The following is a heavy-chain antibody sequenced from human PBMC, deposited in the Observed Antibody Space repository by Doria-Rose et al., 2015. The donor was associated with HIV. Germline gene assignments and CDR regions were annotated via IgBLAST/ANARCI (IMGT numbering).Heavy chain of an antibody. CDR3: ARIKSSRWYHKYSFDF. J-gene: IGHJ4*02. D-gene: IGHD6-13*01. CDR1: GVSLSSPGMG. CDR2: IFSDDER. V-gene: IGHV2-26*01. Sequence: QITLKESGPVLVKPTETLTLTCTVSGVSLSSPGMGVSWIRQPPGKALEWLANIFSDDERSYKTSLKSRLTIARRTSKSQVVITMTDMDPVDTATYYCARIKSSRWYHKYSFDFWGQGPLVIVSA.